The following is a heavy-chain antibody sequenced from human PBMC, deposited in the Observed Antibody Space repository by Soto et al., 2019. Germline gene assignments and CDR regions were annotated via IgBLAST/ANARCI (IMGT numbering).Heavy chain of an antibody. V-gene: IGHV6-1*01. Sequence: RSQTLSLTCAITGDSVSSNSAGWSWVRQSPSRGLEWLGRTYYRSKWYYEYAVSVRGRITINPDTSKNQYSLQLNSVTPEDTAVYFCPRGEQYSGRIFDYWGQGTLVTVSS. CDR2: TYYRSKWYY. CDR3: PRGEQYSGRIFDY. D-gene: IGHD1-26*01. J-gene: IGHJ4*01. CDR1: GDSVSSNSAG.